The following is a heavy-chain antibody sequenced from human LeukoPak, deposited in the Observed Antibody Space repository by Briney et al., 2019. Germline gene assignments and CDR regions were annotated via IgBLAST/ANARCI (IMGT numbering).Heavy chain of an antibody. V-gene: IGHV4-4*07. D-gene: IGHD6-13*01. CDR3: ARAPRSSINWSHYSYYMDV. CDR2: IYTSGST. J-gene: IGHJ6*03. Sequence: KPSETLSLTCTVSGGSISSYYWSWIRQPAGKGLEWIGRIYTSGSTNYNPSLKSRVTMSVDTSKNQFSKNQFSLKLSSVTAADTAVYYCARAPRSSINWSHYSYYMDVWGKGTTVTVSS. CDR1: GGSISSYY.